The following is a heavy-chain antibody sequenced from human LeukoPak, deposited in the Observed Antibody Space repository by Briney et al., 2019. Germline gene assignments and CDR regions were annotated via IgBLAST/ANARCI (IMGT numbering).Heavy chain of an antibody. CDR3: ARHSGSYWGAYFDY. V-gene: IGHV3-53*01. Sequence: GGSLRLSCAASGSTVSGIYMSWVHQAPGKGLEWVSIIYSVDSTYSADSVKGRFTISRDNSKNTLYLQMNSLRAEDTAVYYCARHSGSYWGAYFDYWGQGTLVTVSS. J-gene: IGHJ4*02. D-gene: IGHD1-26*01. CDR1: GSTVSGIY. CDR2: IYSVDST.